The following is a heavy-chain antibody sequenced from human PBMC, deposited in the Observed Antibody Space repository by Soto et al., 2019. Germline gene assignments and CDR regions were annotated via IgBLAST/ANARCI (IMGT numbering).Heavy chain of an antibody. D-gene: IGHD3-10*01. J-gene: IGHJ6*02. CDR3: ARGGGAYYYYGMDV. Sequence: SETLSLTCAVYGGSFSGYYWSWIRQPPGKGLEWIGEINHSGSTNYNPPLKSRVTISVDTSKNQFSLKLSSVTAADTAVYYCARGGGAYYYYGMDVWGQGTTVTVSS. V-gene: IGHV4-34*01. CDR1: GGSFSGYY. CDR2: INHSGST.